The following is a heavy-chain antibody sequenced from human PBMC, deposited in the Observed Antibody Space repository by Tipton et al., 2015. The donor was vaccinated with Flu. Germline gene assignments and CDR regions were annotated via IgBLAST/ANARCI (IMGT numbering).Heavy chain of an antibody. Sequence: SLRLSCAASGFNVGSNYMHWVRQAPGKGLEWLSVINTGGTTYYADSVRGRFTISRENAKNSLYLHMNSLRAEDTALYYCAKEIRVYRDIVGATVVHWGQGTLVTVSS. J-gene: IGHJ4*02. CDR2: INTGGTT. CDR3: AKEIRVYRDIVGATVVH. D-gene: IGHD1-26*01. CDR1: GFNVGSNY. V-gene: IGHV3-53*05.